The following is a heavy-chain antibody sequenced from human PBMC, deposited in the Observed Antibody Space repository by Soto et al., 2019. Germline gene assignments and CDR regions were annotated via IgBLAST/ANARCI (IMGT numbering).Heavy chain of an antibody. V-gene: IGHV3-23*01. J-gene: IGHJ6*02. CDR1: GFTFSNYA. D-gene: IGHD3-10*01. CDR2: ISGSGRNT. CDR3: AKDRKGPVSFTSYYIYGMDV. Sequence: EVQMLESGGGLVHPGGSLRLSCAASGFTFSNYAMNWVRQAPGKGLEWVSSISGSGRNTYYADSVKGRLTISSDSSKNTLYPQMTSLRRQHTGVYYCAKDRKGPVSFTSYYIYGMDVWCQGTTVTVSS.